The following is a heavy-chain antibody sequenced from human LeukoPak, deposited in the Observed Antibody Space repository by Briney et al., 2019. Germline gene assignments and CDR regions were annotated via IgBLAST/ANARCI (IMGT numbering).Heavy chain of an antibody. V-gene: IGHV1-46*01. CDR1: GYIFTGYY. J-gene: IGHJ4*02. D-gene: IGHD6-6*01. CDR2: INPSGGST. CDR3: ARGGTEQLVLDY. Sequence: ASVKVSCKASGYIFTGYYMHWVRQAPGQGLEWMGIINPSGGSTSYAQKFQGRVTMTRDTSTSTVYMELSSLRSEDKAVYYCARGGTEQLVLDYWGQGTLVTVSS.